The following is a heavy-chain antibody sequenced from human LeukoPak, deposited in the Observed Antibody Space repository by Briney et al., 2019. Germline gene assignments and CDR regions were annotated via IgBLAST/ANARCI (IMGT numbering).Heavy chain of an antibody. V-gene: IGHV3-30*02. J-gene: IGHJ4*02. CDR2: IRYDGSNK. D-gene: IGHD3-3*01. CDR3: AKDVVTAYDFWSGYLDY. CDR1: GFTFSSYG. Sequence: PGGSLRLSCAASGFTFSSYGMHWVRQAPGKGLEWVAFIRYDGSNKYYADSVKGRFTISRDNSKNTLYLQMNSLRAEDTAVYYCAKDVVTAYDFWSGYLDYWGQGTLVTVSP.